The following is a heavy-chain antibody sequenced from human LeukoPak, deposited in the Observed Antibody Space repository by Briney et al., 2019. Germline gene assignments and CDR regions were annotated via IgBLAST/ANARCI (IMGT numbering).Heavy chain of an antibody. D-gene: IGHD2-2*01. J-gene: IGHJ4*02. CDR1: GFTFSSYA. CDR2: ISSSGSTI. CDR3: ARDSDQLLSPGEMDY. V-gene: IGHV3-21*04. Sequence: KPGGSLRRSCAASGFTFSSYAMSWVRQAPGKGLEWVSAISSSGSTIYYADSVKGRFTISRDNAKNSLYLQMNSLRAEDTAVYYCARDSDQLLSPGEMDYWGQGTLVTVSS.